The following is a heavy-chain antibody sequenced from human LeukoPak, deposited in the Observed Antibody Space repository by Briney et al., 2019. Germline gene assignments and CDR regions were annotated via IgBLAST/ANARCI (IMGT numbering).Heavy chain of an antibody. CDR2: IYAGDSST. CDR1: GFTFTTYS. J-gene: IGHJ4*02. D-gene: IGHD3-16*01. V-gene: IGHV5-51*01. Sequence: GESLKISCKGSGFTFTTYSFAWVRQMPGKGLEWMGVIYAGDSSTRYSPSFQGQVTISVDKSISTAYLQWSSLKASDSAIYYCARHSCYDSWGQGILVTVSS. CDR3: ARHSCYDS.